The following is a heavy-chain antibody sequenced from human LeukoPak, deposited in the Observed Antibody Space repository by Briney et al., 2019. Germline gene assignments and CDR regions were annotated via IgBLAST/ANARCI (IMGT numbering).Heavy chain of an antibody. CDR1: GDTFSDYH. CDR2: VTPSSGWK. CDR3: ATIGVSGSYWGFAQ. J-gene: IGHJ4*02. D-gene: IGHD1-26*01. Sequence: GASVKVSCKAFGDTFSDYHVHWVRQAPGLGAQGLEWMGWVTPSSGWKRYSQRFQGRVAMTSDMSTSTVYMELTGLTSDDTAIYFYATIGVSGSYWGFAQWGQGTLVTVSS. V-gene: IGHV1-2*02.